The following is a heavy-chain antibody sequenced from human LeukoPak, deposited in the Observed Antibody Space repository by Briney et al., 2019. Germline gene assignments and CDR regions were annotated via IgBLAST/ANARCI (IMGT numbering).Heavy chain of an antibody. Sequence: GGSLRLSCAASGFTFSSYEMNWVRQAPGKELEWVSYISSSGSTIYYADSVKGRFTISRDNAKNSLYLQMNSLRAEDTAVYYCAREYYYGSGSYLGSFDYWGQGTLVTVSS. CDR3: AREYYYGSGSYLGSFDY. CDR1: GFTFSSYE. D-gene: IGHD3-10*01. J-gene: IGHJ4*02. V-gene: IGHV3-48*03. CDR2: ISSSGSTI.